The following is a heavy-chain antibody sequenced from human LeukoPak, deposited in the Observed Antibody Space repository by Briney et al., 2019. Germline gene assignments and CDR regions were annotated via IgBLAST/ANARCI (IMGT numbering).Heavy chain of an antibody. V-gene: IGHV3-64*02. D-gene: IGHD3-10*01. CDR2: ISSDGGSI. Sequence: GGSLRLSCAASGFTFSSYTMHWVRQAPGKGLEYVSAISSDGGSIYYADSVQGRFTISRDNAKNSLYLQLGSLRAEDMALYYCAKDYSTTSYYGSGTYYRPNWFDPWGQGTLVTVSS. CDR1: GFTFSSYT. CDR3: AKDYSTTSYYGSGTYYRPNWFDP. J-gene: IGHJ5*02.